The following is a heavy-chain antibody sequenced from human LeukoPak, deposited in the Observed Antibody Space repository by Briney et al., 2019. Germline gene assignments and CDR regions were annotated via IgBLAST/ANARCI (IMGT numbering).Heavy chain of an antibody. CDR3: AKVDGYYYDSSYFDY. V-gene: IGHV3-30*18. CDR1: GFTFSSYG. CDR2: ISYDGSNK. J-gene: IGHJ4*02. Sequence: PGGSLRLSCAASGFTFSSYGMHWVRQAPGKGLEWVAVISYDGSNKYYADSVKGRFTISRDNSKNTLYLQMNSLRAEDTAVYYCAKVDGYYYDSSYFDYWCQGTLVTVSS. D-gene: IGHD3-22*01.